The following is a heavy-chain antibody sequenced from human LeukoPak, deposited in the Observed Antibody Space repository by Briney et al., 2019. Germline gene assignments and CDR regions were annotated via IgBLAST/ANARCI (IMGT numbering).Heavy chain of an antibody. J-gene: IGHJ6*02. CDR1: GFTFSSYG. D-gene: IGHD2-15*01. V-gene: IGHV3-30*18. CDR3: ANEYCSGGSCGYYGMDV. Sequence: PGGSLRLSCAASGFTFSSYGMHWVRQALDKGLEWVALISYDGSNKYYADSVKGRFTISRDNSKNTLYLQMNSLRAEDTAVYYCANEYCSGGSCGYYGMDVWGQGTTVTVSS. CDR2: ISYDGSNK.